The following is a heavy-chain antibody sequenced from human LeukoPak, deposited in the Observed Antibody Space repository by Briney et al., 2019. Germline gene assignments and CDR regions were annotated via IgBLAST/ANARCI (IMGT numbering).Heavy chain of an antibody. D-gene: IGHD6-6*01. CDR3: AKGHFVSSSFFDY. CDR2: ISSSSSYI. J-gene: IGHJ4*02. V-gene: IGHV3-21*04. CDR1: GFTFSSYS. Sequence: GGSLRLSCAASGFTFSSYSMNWVRQAPGKGLEWVSPISSSSSYIYYADSVKGRFTISRDNAKNSLYLQMNSLRVEDTALYYCAKGHFVSSSFFDYWGPGTLVTVSS.